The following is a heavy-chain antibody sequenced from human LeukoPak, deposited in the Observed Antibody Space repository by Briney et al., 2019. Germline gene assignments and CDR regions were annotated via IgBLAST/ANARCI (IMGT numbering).Heavy chain of an antibody. J-gene: IGHJ4*02. CDR3: ARATWIQLFDY. CDR1: GGSFSGYY. V-gene: IGHV4-34*01. D-gene: IGHD5-18*01. CDR2: INHSGST. Sequence: KPSETLSLTCAVYGGSFSGYYWSWIRQPPGKGLEWIGEINHSGSTNYNPSLKNRVTISVDTSKNRFSLKLSSVTAADTAVYYCARATWIQLFDYWGQGTLVTVSS.